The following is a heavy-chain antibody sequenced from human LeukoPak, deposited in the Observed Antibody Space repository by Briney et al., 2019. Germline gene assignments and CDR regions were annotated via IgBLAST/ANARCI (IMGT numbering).Heavy chain of an antibody. D-gene: IGHD2-15*01. J-gene: IGHJ6*02. CDR2: ISAYNGNT. CDR1: GYTFTSYG. CDR3: ARDGNYIVVVVAATPGVDYYYGMDV. V-gene: IGHV1-18*01. Sequence: ASVTVSCTASGYTFTSYGISWVRQAPGQGLEWMGWISAYNGNTNYAQKLQGRVTMTTDTSTSTAYMELRSLRSDDTAVYYCARDGNYIVVVVAATPGVDYYYGMDVWGQGTTVTVSS.